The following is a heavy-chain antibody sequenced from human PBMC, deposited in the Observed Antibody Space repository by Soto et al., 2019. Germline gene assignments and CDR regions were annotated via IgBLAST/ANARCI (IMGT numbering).Heavy chain of an antibody. CDR2: INPSGGST. D-gene: IGHD6-13*01. CDR3: ARAGEPSSWYTQLDY. Sequence: VQLVQSGAEVKKPGASVNISCKASGYTFTTYYMHWVRQAPGQGLEWMGIINPSGGSTSYAQKFQGRVTMTRDTSTSTVYMELSSLRSEDTAVYYCARAGEPSSWYTQLDYWGQGTLVTVSS. V-gene: IGHV1-46*01. J-gene: IGHJ4*02. CDR1: GYTFTTYY.